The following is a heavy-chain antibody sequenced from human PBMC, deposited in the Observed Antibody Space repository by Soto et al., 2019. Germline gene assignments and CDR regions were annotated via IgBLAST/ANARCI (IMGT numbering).Heavy chain of an antibody. D-gene: IGHD2-2*01. CDR3: AREPDIVVVPAANNWFDP. V-gene: IGHV1-69*13. CDR1: GGTFSSYA. Sequence: SVKVYCKASGGTFSSYAISWVRQAPGQGLEWMGGIIPIFGTANYAQKFQGRVTITADESTSTAYMELSSLRSEDTAVYYCAREPDIVVVPAANNWFDPWGQGTLVTVSS. CDR2: IIPIFGTA. J-gene: IGHJ5*02.